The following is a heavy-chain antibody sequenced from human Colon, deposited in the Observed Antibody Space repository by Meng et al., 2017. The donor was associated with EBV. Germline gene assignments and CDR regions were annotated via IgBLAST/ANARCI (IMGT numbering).Heavy chain of an antibody. Sequence: KPPHTQSITSCPSSGSIYYGSHYGPRCRQPPWKGLELFGTIISCETTYYNPSLKISITLSVYTSNYNFSLKMTSVTAADTALYYCVRLAGLPCYYFDVWGQGALVTVSS. CDR1: SGSIYYGSHY. J-gene: IGHJ4*02. CDR3: VRLAGLPCYYFDV. D-gene: IGHD4/OR15-4a*01. V-gene: IGHV4-39*02. CDR2: IISCETT.